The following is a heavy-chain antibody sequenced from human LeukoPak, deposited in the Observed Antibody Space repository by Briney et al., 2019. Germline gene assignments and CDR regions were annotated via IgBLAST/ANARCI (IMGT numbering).Heavy chain of an antibody. Sequence: PGGTLRLSCVASGFNFEFHGMSWVRQAPGKGLEWVSAISGSGDTTYYGDSVKGRFTIFRDNSKNTLYLQMNSLKTEDTAVYYCTTDPGIVATDFDYWGQGTLVTVSS. D-gene: IGHD5-12*01. J-gene: IGHJ4*02. CDR2: ISGSGDTT. V-gene: IGHV3-23*01. CDR1: GFNFEFHG. CDR3: TTDPGIVATDFDY.